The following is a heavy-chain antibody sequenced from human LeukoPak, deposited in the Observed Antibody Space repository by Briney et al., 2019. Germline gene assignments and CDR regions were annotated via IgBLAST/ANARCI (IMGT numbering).Heavy chain of an antibody. D-gene: IGHD1-26*01. J-gene: IGHJ4*02. CDR3: AKVWSPLFRGGSYCFDY. CDR1: GFTVSSNY. Sequence: GGSLRLSCAASGFTVSSNYMSWVRQAPGKGLEWVSVIYSGGSTYYADSVKGRFTISRDNSKNTLYLQMNSLRAEDTAVYYCAKVWSPLFRGGSYCFDYWGQGALVTVSS. CDR2: IYSGGST. V-gene: IGHV3-53*01.